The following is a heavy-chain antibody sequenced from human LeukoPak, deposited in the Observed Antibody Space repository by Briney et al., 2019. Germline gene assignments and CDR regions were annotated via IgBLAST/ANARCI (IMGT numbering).Heavy chain of an antibody. D-gene: IGHD4-17*01. Sequence: PGGSLRLSCAASGFTFSSYRMNWVRQAPGKGLEWVSSISSSSSYIYYADSVKGRFTISRDNAKSSLYPQMNSLRAEDTAVYYCARGRSPVTTRDFDYWGQGTLVTVSS. CDR2: ISSSSSYI. CDR3: ARGRSPVTTRDFDY. V-gene: IGHV3-21*01. CDR1: GFTFSSYR. J-gene: IGHJ4*02.